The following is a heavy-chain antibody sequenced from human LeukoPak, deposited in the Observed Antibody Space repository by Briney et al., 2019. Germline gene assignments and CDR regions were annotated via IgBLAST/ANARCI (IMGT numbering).Heavy chain of an antibody. CDR1: GGSFRGYY. J-gene: IGHJ6*04. D-gene: IGHD2-21*02. CDR3: ATGFAYCGGDCYSPWGLDV. V-gene: IGHV4-34*01. Sequence: PSDTLSLTRAVYGGSFRGYYWRWIRQPPGKGLEWIGEINHSENTNYNPSLKSRVTISVDTSRNQFSLKLRSVTAADTAVYDCATGFAYCGGDCYSPWGLDVWGKGTTVTVSS. CDR2: INHSENT.